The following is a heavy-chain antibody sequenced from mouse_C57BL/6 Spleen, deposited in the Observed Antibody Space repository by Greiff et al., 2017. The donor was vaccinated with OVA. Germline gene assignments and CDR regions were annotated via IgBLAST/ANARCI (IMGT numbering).Heavy chain of an antibody. Sequence: EAGGGLVQPTGSLKLSCAASGFTFNTYAMHWVRQAPGKGLEWVGRIRSKSSNYATYYADSVKDRFTISRDDSQSMLYLQMNNLKTEDTAMYYCVRETAQASFAYWGQGTLVTVSA. CDR1: GFTFNTYA. D-gene: IGHD3-2*02. J-gene: IGHJ3*01. CDR2: IRSKSSNYAT. CDR3: VRETAQASFAY. V-gene: IGHV10-3*01.